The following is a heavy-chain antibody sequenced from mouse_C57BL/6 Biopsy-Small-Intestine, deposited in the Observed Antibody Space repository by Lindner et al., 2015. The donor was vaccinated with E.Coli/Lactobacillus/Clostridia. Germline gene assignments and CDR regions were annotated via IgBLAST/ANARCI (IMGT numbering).Heavy chain of an antibody. CDR1: GYAFTNYL. D-gene: IGHD4-1*01. CDR2: INPGSGGT. J-gene: IGHJ4*01. Sequence: VQLQESGAELVRPGTSVKVSCKASGYAFTNYLIEWVKQRPGQGLEWIGVINPGSGGTNYNEKFKGKATLTADKSSSTAYMQLSSLTSEDSAVYFCARKKANWGYAMDYWGQGTSATVSS. V-gene: IGHV1-54*01. CDR3: ARKKANWGYAMDY.